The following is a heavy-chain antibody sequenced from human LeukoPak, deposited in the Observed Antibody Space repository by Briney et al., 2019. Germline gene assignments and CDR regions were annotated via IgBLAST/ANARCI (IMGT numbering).Heavy chain of an antibody. V-gene: IGHV3-21*01. CDR1: GFTFSSYS. CDR2: ISSSSSYI. CDR3: AHGGDWVAFDI. J-gene: IGHJ3*02. D-gene: IGHD2-21*02. Sequence: TTGGSLRLSCAASGFTFSSYSMNWVRQAPGKGLEWVSSISSSSSYIYYADSVKGRFTISRDNAKNSLYPQMNSLRAEDTAVYYCAHGGDWVAFDIWGQGTMVTVSS.